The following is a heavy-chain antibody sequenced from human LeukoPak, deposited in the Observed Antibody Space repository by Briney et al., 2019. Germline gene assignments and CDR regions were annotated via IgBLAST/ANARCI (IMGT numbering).Heavy chain of an antibody. CDR2: ISSASSYR. Sequence: PGGSLRLSCAASGFSFSSYSMNWVRQAPGKGLEWVSSISSASSYRYYADSVKGRFTISRDNGKNSLYLQMNSLRAEDTALYYCARGGLIAHHDDSWGQGTLVTVSS. CDR1: GFSFSSYS. J-gene: IGHJ4*02. CDR3: ARGGLIAHHDDS. D-gene: IGHD3-16*02. V-gene: IGHV3-21*01.